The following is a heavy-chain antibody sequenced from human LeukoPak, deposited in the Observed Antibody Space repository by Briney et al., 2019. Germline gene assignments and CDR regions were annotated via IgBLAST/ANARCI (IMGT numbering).Heavy chain of an antibody. CDR1: GFTVSSNY. Sequence: GGSLRLSCAAPGFTVSSNYMSWVRQAPGKGLEWVSVIYSGGSTYYADSVKGRFTISRDNSKNTLYLQMNSLRAGDTAVYYCARASVGYCGGDCYPGYYFDYWGQGTLVTVSS. CDR3: ARASVGYCGGDCYPGYYFDY. CDR2: IYSGGST. J-gene: IGHJ4*02. V-gene: IGHV3-66*01. D-gene: IGHD2-21*02.